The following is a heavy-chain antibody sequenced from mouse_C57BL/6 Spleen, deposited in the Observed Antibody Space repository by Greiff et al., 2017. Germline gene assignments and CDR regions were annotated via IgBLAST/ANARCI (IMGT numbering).Heavy chain of an antibody. J-gene: IGHJ1*03. Sequence: EVHLVESGAELVRPGASVKLSCTASGFNIKDYYMHWVKQRPEQGLEWIGRIDPEAGDTEYAPKFQGKATMTADTSSNTAYLQLSSLTSEDTAVYYCTTDYGSSYGYFDVWGTGTTVTVSS. D-gene: IGHD1-1*01. CDR3: TTDYGSSYGYFDV. CDR1: GFNIKDYY. V-gene: IGHV14-1*01. CDR2: IDPEAGDT.